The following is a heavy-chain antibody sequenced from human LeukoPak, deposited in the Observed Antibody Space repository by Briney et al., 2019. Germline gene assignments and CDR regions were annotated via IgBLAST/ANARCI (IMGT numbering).Heavy chain of an antibody. D-gene: IGHD6-13*01. CDR1: GHTFTTYT. J-gene: IGHJ4*02. CDR2: ISPYNSNT. CDR3: ARGTRQQLDY. Sequence: ASVKVSCKTSGHTFTTYTIAWVRQAPGQGLEWIGWISPYNSNTDYTHKLQGRITVTTDTSTSTAYMELRSLRSDDTALYYCARGTRQQLDYWGQGTLVSVSS. V-gene: IGHV1-18*04.